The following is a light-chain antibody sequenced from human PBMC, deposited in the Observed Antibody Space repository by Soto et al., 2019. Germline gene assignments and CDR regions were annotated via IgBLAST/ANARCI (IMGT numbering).Light chain of an antibody. Sequence: IVLTQSPGARASPPGGRGTRACRASQSISIRYLAWYKQKPGQAPRILISGASSRATGIPDRFSGSGSGTEFSLTISRLEPEDFEVYYCHQYGISPFGGGTKVDIK. CDR3: HQYGISP. CDR2: GAS. J-gene: IGKJ4*01. V-gene: IGKV3-20*01. CDR1: QSISIRY.